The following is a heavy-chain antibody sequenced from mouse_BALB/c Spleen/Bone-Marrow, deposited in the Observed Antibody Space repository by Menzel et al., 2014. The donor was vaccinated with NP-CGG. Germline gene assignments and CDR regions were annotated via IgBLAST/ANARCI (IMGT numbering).Heavy chain of an antibody. CDR3: ARDKGRVFFDY. CDR2: IRNKANGYTT. Sequence: EVKLMESGGGLVQPGGSLRLSCATSGFTFTDYYMNWVRQPPGKAPEWLGFIRNKANGYTTEYSASVKGRFTISRDNSQNILYLQMNTLRAEDSATYYCARDKGRVFFDYWGQGTTLTVSS. V-gene: IGHV7-3*02. J-gene: IGHJ2*01. CDR1: GFTFTDYY.